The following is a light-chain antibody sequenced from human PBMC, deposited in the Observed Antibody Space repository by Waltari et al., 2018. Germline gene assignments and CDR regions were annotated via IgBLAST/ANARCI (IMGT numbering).Light chain of an antibody. CDR2: GAS. Sequence: EILLTQSPATRSVFPGEETSLSYSASQSVNTNLAWYQHKPGQAPRLLIYGASIRATGIPARFRGSGSGTEFTLTISSLQSEDLAVYYCQQYINRPRTFGQGTKVEIK. V-gene: IGKV3-15*01. J-gene: IGKJ1*01. CDR3: QQYINRPRT. CDR1: QSVNTN.